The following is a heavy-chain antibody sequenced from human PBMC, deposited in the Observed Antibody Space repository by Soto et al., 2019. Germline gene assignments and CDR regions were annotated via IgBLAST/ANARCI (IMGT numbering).Heavy chain of an antibody. CDR2: ISSSDITI. Sequence: GGSLRLSCAASGVTFSDYYMSWMRRAPGKGLEWVSYISSSDITIYYTDSVKGRFTISRDNAKNSLYLQMDSLRAEDTAVYYCARVGSNGALWGQGTLVTVSS. CDR3: ARVGSNGAL. V-gene: IGHV3-11*01. J-gene: IGHJ4*02. D-gene: IGHD4-4*01. CDR1: GVTFSDYY.